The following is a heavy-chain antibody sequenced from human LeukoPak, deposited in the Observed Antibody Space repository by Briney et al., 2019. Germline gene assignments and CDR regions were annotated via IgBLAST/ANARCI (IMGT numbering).Heavy chain of an antibody. V-gene: IGHV3-23*01. D-gene: IGHD2/OR15-2a*01. CDR3: VSFYETY. J-gene: IGHJ4*02. CDR2: ISGSGGST. Sequence: GGSLRLSCAASGFTFSSYAMSWVRQAPRKGLEWVSAISGSGGSTYYADSVKGRFTISKDNAKNTVYLQMNSLRAEDTAVYYCVSFYETYWGRGTLVTVSS. CDR1: GFTFSSYA.